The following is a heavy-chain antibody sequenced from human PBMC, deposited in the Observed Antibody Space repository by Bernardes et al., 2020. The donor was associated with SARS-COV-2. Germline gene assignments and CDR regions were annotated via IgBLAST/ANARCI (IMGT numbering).Heavy chain of an antibody. D-gene: IGHD4-17*01. CDR2: IYTSGST. CDR1: GGSISSYY. J-gene: IGHJ5*02. Sequence: SETLSLTCTVSGGSISSYYWSWIRQPAGKGLEWIGRIYTSGSTNYNPSLKSRVTMSVDTSKNQFSLKLSSVTAADTAVYYCARDSPLRRLRARACSRVDWFDPWGQGTLVTVSS. CDR3: ARDSPLRRLRARACSRVDWFDP. V-gene: IGHV4-4*07.